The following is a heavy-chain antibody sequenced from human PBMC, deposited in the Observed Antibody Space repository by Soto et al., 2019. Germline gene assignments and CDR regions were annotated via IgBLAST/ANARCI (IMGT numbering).Heavy chain of an antibody. CDR1: VFTFDDYA. Sequence: GGSLRLSCASSVFTFDDYAMHWVRQAPGKGLEWVTGISWNSDTIGYADSVKGRFTISRDNAKNSLYLQMNSLRAEDTAFYYCARDVWSRASGPPDSWGQGTLVTVSS. D-gene: IGHD3-10*01. J-gene: IGHJ4*02. CDR2: ISWNSDTI. CDR3: ARDVWSRASGPPDS. V-gene: IGHV3-9*01.